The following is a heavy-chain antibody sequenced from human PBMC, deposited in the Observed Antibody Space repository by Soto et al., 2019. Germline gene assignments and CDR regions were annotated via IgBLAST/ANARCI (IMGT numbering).Heavy chain of an antibody. V-gene: IGHV3-33*01. Sequence: PWWSLRLSCLASVFNCRSYGMHWFRQAQGKGLEWVAGLRYDGSNKYYADSVKGRFTISRDNFKGTLYLQMNSLRAEDTAMYYCAREWGTVVLGAFDIWGQGTMVTVS. CDR2: LRYDGSNK. CDR1: VFNCRSYG. J-gene: IGHJ3*02. D-gene: IGHD2-21*01. CDR3: AREWGTVVLGAFDI.